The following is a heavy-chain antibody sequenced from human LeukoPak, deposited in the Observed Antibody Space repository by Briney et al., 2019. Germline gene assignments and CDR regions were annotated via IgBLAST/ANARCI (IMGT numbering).Heavy chain of an antibody. D-gene: IGHD2-15*01. J-gene: IGHJ4*02. Sequence: GGSLRLSCAASGFTFDDYGMSWVRQAPGKGLEWVSGINWNGGSTGYADSVKGRFTISRDNAKNSLYLQMNSLRAEDTALYYCARAVDCSGGSCYSFDYWGQGTLVTVSS. CDR1: GFTFDDYG. V-gene: IGHV3-20*04. CDR3: ARAVDCSGGSCYSFDY. CDR2: INWNGGST.